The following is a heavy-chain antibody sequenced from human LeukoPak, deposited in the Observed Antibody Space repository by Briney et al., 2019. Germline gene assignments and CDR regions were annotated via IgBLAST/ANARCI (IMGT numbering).Heavy chain of an antibody. CDR2: IYYSGST. J-gene: IGHJ6*03. CDR1: GGSISSYY. Sequence: SETLSLTCTVSGGSISSYYWSWIRQPPGKGLEWIGYIYYSGSTNYNPSLKSRVTISVDTSKNQFSLKLSSVTAADTAVYYCARTVEGYCRGGSCYYYSYYMDVWGKGTTVTVSS. D-gene: IGHD2-15*01. CDR3: ARTVEGYCRGGSCYYYSYYMDV. V-gene: IGHV4-59*01.